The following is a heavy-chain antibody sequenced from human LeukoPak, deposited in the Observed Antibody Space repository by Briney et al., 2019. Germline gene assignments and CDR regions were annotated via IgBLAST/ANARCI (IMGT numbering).Heavy chain of an antibody. J-gene: IGHJ3*02. CDR1: GFTFNRYS. CDR2: ISSSSGYI. CDR3: VRIGGASTAALRDAFDI. V-gene: IGHV3-21*01. D-gene: IGHD6-6*01. Sequence: PGGSLRLSCAASGFTFNRYSMNWVRQAPGKGLEWVSSISSSSGYIYYADSVKGRFTISRDNAKYSLDLQMNSLRGEDTAVYYCVRIGGASTAALRDAFDIWGQGTMVTVSS.